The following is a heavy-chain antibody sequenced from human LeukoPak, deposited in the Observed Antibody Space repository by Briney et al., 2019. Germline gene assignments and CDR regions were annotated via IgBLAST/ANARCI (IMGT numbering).Heavy chain of an antibody. V-gene: IGHV4-34*01. D-gene: IGHD6-19*01. CDR2: INHSGST. CDR3: ASSFPIAVAGKGTFDY. Sequence: PSETLSLTCAVYGGSFSGYYWSWIRQPPGKGLEWIGEINHSGSTNYNPSLKGRVTISVDTSKNQFSLKLSSVTAADTAVYYCASSFPIAVAGKGTFDYWGQGTLVTVSS. CDR1: GGSFSGYY. J-gene: IGHJ4*02.